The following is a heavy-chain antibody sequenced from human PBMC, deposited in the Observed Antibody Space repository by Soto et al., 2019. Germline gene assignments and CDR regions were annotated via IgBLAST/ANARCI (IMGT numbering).Heavy chain of an antibody. J-gene: IGHJ3*02. V-gene: IGHV4-30-2*01. CDR3: ARGRDGYVGAFDI. CDR2: IYHSGST. CDR1: GGSISSGGYS. D-gene: IGHD5-12*01. Sequence: PSETLSLTCAVSGGSISSGGYSWSWIRQPPGKGLEWIGYIYHSGSTYYNPSLKSRVTISVDRSKNQFSLKLSSVTAADTAVYYCARGRDGYVGAFDIWGQGTMNSVSS.